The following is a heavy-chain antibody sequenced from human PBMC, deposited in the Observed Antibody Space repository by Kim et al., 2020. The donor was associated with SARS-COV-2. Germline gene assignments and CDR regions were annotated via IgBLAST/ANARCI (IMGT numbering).Heavy chain of an antibody. Sequence: VKGRFTISRDNAKNSLYLKMNSLRAEDTAVYYCARGGGYYDSSGYSALDYWGQGTLVTVSS. J-gene: IGHJ4*02. V-gene: IGHV3-11*01. CDR3: ARGGGYYDSSGYSALDY. D-gene: IGHD3-22*01.